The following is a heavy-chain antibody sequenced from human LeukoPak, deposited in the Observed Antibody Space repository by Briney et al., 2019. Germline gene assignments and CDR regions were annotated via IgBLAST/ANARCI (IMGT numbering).Heavy chain of an antibody. Sequence: GGALRLSCAASGFTFSSYSMNWVRQAPGKGLAWVSSISSSSSYIYYADSVKGRFTISRDNAKNSLYLQMNSLRAEDTAVYYCARDTKGGVSGRRYGMDVWGKGTTVTVSS. V-gene: IGHV3-21*01. CDR3: ARDTKGGVSGRRYGMDV. D-gene: IGHD3-16*01. CDR1: GFTFSSYS. CDR2: ISSSSSYI. J-gene: IGHJ6*04.